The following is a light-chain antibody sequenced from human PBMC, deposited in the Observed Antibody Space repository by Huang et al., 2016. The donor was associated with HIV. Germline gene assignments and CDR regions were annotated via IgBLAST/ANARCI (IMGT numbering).Light chain of an antibody. J-gene: IGKJ1*01. Sequence: DIQMTQSPSVMSASVGDRVTITCRASQGISNYLAWFQQKPGKCPKRLIYAESNLQSGVPSRFSGSGSETDFTLTISSLQPEDFATYYCLQHNIFPWTFGQGTRVEIK. V-gene: IGKV1-17*03. CDR2: AES. CDR3: LQHNIFPWT. CDR1: QGISNY.